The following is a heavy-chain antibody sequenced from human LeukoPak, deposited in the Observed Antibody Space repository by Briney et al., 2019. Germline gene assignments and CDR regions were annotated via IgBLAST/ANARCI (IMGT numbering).Heavy chain of an antibody. D-gene: IGHD3-10*01. J-gene: IGHJ5*02. CDR2: IRSKAYGGTT. CDR1: GFTFGDYA. Sequence: GGSLRLSCTASGFTFGDYAMSWVRQAPGKGLEWAGFIRSKAYGGTTEYAASVKGRFTISRDDSKSIAYLQMNSLKTEDTAVYYCTREDNYYGSGSYDPWGQGTLVTVSS. V-gene: IGHV3-49*04. CDR3: TREDNYYGSGSYDP.